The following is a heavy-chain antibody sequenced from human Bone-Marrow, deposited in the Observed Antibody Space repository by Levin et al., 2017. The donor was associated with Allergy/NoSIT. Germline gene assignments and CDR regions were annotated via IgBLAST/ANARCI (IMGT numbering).Heavy chain of an antibody. CDR2: ISYDGSNK. CDR1: GFTFGGFA. CDR3: ARGRGGSGTYYGDY. Sequence: SCAASGFTFGGFAMHWVCQVPGQGLEWVAVISYDGSNKYYADSVKGRFTISRDNSKNTLSLQMDSLRAEDTAVYYCARGRGGSGTYYGDYWGQGTLVTVSS. D-gene: IGHD3-10*01. J-gene: IGHJ4*02. V-gene: IGHV3-30-3*01.